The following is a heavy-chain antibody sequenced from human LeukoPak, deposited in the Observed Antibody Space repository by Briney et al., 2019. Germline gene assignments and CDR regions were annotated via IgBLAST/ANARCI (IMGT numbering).Heavy chain of an antibody. V-gene: IGHV3-23*01. CDR2: ISGSGGST. Sequence: PGGSLRLSCAASGFTFSSYAMSWVRQAPGKGLEWVSAISGSGGSTYYADSVKGRFTISRDNSKNTLYLQMNGLRAEDTAVYYCAKDLIPATVTNFFDYWGQGTLVTVSS. D-gene: IGHD4-17*01. CDR1: GFTFSSYA. CDR3: AKDLIPATVTNFFDY. J-gene: IGHJ4*02.